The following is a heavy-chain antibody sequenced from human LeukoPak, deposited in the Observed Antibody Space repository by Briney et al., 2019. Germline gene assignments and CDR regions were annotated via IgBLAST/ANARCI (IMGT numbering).Heavy chain of an antibody. J-gene: IGHJ4*02. Sequence: GGSLRLSCAASGFTVRTNYMSWVRQAPGKGLEWVSVLYSGGNTYYADSVKGRFTISRDDSKNTLYHQMSSLRVEDTAVYYCARVGSGDIYGYGDYWGQGTLVTVSS. CDR2: LYSGGNT. D-gene: IGHD5-18*01. V-gene: IGHV3-66*01. CDR3: ARVGSGDIYGYGDY. CDR1: GFTVRTNY.